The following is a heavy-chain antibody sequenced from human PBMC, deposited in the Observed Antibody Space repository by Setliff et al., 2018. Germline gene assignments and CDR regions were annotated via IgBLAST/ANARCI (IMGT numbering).Heavy chain of an antibody. V-gene: IGHV1-69*13. Sequence: SVKVSCKAFGGTFSNSAINWVRQAPGQGLEWMGGIITIRGAADYAQKFQGKAIITADGSTSTAYMELTSLRSDDAAVYYCARGPSGWSSATSRYYFYMDVWGKGTTVTVSS. D-gene: IGHD6-19*01. CDR1: GGTFSNSA. CDR2: IITIRGAA. CDR3: ARGPSGWSSATSRYYFYMDV. J-gene: IGHJ6*03.